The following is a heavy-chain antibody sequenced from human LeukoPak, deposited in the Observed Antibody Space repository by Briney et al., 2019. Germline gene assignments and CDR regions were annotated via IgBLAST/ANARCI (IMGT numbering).Heavy chain of an antibody. J-gene: IGHJ4*02. CDR1: GFSFTDYP. D-gene: IGHD3-9*01. CDR3: ATDQRYAFDY. CDR2: IRTTAEGAKYA. V-gene: IGHV3-48*02. Sequence: GGSLRLSCATSGFSFTDYPMNWVRQAPGKGLEWISNIRTTAEGAKYAYYADSVKGRVTISRDDGKNTLYLHMNSLRDDDTAVYYCATDQRYAFDYWGQGILVTVSS.